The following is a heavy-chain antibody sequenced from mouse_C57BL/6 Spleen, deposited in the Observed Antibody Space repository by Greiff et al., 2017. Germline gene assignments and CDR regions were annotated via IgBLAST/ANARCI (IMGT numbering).Heavy chain of an antibody. J-gene: IGHJ3*01. V-gene: IGHV1-9*01. CDR2: ILPGSGST. CDR1: GYTFTGYW. CDR3: AMYGNYLFAY. D-gene: IGHD2-10*02. Sequence: QVQLQQSGAELMKPGASVKLSCKATGYTFTGYWIEWVKQRPGRGLEWIGEILPGSGSTKYNEKFKGKATLTADKASTTAYMQRSSLPTEDSALYYCAMYGNYLFAYWGQGTLVTVSA.